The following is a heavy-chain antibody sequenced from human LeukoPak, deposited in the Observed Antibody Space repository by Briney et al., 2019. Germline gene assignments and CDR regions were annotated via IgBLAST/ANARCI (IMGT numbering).Heavy chain of an antibody. CDR3: ATGWYSSGWRPFDY. D-gene: IGHD6-19*01. CDR1: GYTLTELS. V-gene: IGHV1-24*01. CDR2: FYPEDGET. J-gene: IGHJ4*02. Sequence: ASVKVSCKVSGYTLTELSMSWVRQAPGKGLEWMGGFYPEDGETIYAQKFQGRVTMTEDTSTDTAYMELSSLRSEDTAVYYCATGWYSSGWRPFDYWGQGTLVSVSS.